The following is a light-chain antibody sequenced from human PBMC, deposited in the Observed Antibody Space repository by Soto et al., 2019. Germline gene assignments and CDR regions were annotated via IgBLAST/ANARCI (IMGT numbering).Light chain of an antibody. V-gene: IGKV3D-20*02. CDR2: GAS. Sequence: EILLTQSPSSLSSSPGESATLSCRASQSVSSSFLAWYQQKRGQPPRLLIYGASSRATGIPDRFSGSGSGTDFTLTLSRVEPDDFAVYYCQNFRAFGQGTRLEIK. J-gene: IGKJ5*01. CDR1: QSVSSSF. CDR3: QNFRA.